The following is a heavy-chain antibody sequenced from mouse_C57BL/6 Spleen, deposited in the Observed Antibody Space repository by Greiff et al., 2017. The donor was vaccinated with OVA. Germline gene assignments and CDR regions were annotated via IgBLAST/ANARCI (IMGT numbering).Heavy chain of an antibody. V-gene: IGHV5-9*01. J-gene: IGHJ4*01. CDR1: GFTFSSYT. CDR3: ASQTGPMY. CDR2: ISGGGGNT. D-gene: IGHD4-1*01. Sequence: EVMLVESGGGLVKPGGSLKLSCAASGFTFSSYTMSWVRQTPEKRLEWVATISGGGGNTYYPDSVKGRFTISRDNAKNTLYLQMSSLRSEDTALYYCASQTGPMYWGQGTSVTVSS.